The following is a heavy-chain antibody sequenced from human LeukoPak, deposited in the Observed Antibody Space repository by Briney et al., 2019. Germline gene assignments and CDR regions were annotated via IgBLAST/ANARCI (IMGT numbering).Heavy chain of an antibody. CDR2: IKQDGSEK. CDR3: AKALFSSLLAAFDY. CDR1: GFTFSSYW. V-gene: IGHV3-7*03. Sequence: GGSLRLSCAASGFTFSSYWMSWVRQAPGKGLEWVANIKQDGSEKYYVDSVKGRFTISRDNAKNSLYLQMNSLRTEDTALYYCAKALFSSLLAAFDYWGQGTLVTVSS. D-gene: IGHD6-25*01. J-gene: IGHJ4*02.